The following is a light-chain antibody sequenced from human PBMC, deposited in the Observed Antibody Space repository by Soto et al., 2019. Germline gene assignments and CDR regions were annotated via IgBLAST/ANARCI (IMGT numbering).Light chain of an antibody. CDR1: QSVSSSY. CDR2: GAS. J-gene: IGKJ1*01. CDR3: QQYGSSPRT. V-gene: IGKV3-20*01. Sequence: EIVLTQSPGTLSLSPGERVTLSCRASQSVSSSYLAWYQQKPGQAPRLLIYGASNRATGIPDRFSDSESGTDFTFTICSLEPEDFAVYYCQQYGSSPRTFGQGTKVDIK.